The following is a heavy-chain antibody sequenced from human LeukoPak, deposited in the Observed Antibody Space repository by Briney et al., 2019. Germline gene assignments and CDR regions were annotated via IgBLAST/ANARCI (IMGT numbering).Heavy chain of an antibody. CDR1: GFTFNSYW. CDR3: VRNLAVAGTCFDS. V-gene: IGHV3-7*03. J-gene: IGHJ4*02. Sequence: GGSLRLSCVVSGFTFNSYWMSWVRQVPGTGLEWVANIKQDGSDRNYVTSVRGRFTISRDNAESSLYLQMNSLRAEDTAVYYCVRNLAVAGTCFDSWGQGTLVTVSS. D-gene: IGHD6-19*01. CDR2: IKQDGSDR.